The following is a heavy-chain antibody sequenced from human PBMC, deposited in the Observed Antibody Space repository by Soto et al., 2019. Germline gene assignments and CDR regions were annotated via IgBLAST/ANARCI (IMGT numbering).Heavy chain of an antibody. J-gene: IGHJ6*02. D-gene: IGHD2-21*01. CDR2: ISSSSSTI. CDR1: GFTFSSYS. CDR3: ASLWILLRYGMDV. Sequence: GGSLRLSYAASGFTFSSYSMNWVRQAPGKGLEWVSYISSSSSTIYYADSVKGRFTISRDNAKNSLYLQMNSLRDEDTAVYYCASLWILLRYGMDVWGQGTTVTVSS. V-gene: IGHV3-48*02.